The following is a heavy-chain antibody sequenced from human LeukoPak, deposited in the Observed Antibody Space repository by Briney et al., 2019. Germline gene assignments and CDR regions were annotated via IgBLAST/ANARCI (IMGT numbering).Heavy chain of an antibody. CDR3: ARDSLSGRFYYYYMDV. CDR1: GFTFSSYA. Sequence: GGSLRLSCAASGFTFSSYAMHWVPQAPGKGLEWVAVISYDGSNKYYADSVKGRFTISRDNSKNTLYLQMNSLRAEDTAVYYCARDSLSGRFYYYYMDVWGKGTTVTVSS. V-gene: IGHV3-30*04. J-gene: IGHJ6*03. CDR2: ISYDGSNK. D-gene: IGHD3-16*01.